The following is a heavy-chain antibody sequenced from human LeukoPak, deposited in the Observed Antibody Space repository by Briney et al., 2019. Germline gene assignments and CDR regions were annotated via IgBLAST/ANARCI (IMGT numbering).Heavy chain of an antibody. CDR1: GYTFTGYY. Sequence: ASVKVSCKASGYTFTGYYMHWVRQAPGQGLEWMGRINPNSGGTNYAQKFQGRVTMTRDTSISTAYMGLSRLTSGDTAVYYCASNLGYSNDNWGQGTLVTVSS. CDR2: INPNSGGT. V-gene: IGHV1-2*06. J-gene: IGHJ4*02. D-gene: IGHD6-13*01. CDR3: ASNLGYSNDN.